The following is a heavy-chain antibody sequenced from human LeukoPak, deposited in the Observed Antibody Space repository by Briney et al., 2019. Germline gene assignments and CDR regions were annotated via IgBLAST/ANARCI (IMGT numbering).Heavy chain of an antibody. V-gene: IGHV1-2*02. D-gene: IGHD2-21*01. J-gene: IGHJ4*02. CDR2: INPNSGGT. CDR1: GYTFTGYY. CDR3: ARVYHNCGGDCYPYFDY. Sequence: ASVKVSCKASGYTFTGYYMHWVRQAPGQGLEWMGWINPNSGGTNYAQKFQGRVTMTRDTSISTAYMELSRPRSDDTAVYYCARVYHNCGGDCYPYFDYWGQGTLVTVSS.